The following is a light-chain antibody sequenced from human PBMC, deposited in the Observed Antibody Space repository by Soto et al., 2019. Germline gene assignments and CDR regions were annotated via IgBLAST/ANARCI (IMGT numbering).Light chain of an antibody. Sequence: DIQMTQSPSSLSASVGDRVTITCRASQTTNNYLNWYQLKPGKAPKLLVYAASTLQTGVPSRFTGSGSGTDFTLTIISLQPEDYETYFCQHSYSMPYAFGPGTKVDIK. V-gene: IGKV1-39*01. CDR3: QHSYSMPYA. CDR1: QTTNNY. J-gene: IGKJ2*01. CDR2: AAS.